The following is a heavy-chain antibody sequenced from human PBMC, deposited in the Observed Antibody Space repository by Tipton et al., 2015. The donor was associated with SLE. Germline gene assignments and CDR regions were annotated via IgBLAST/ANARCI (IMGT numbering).Heavy chain of an antibody. Sequence: TLSLTCAVYGGSFSGYYWSWIRQPPGKGLEWIGEINHSGSTNYNPSLKSRVTISVDTSKNQFSLKLSSVTAADTAVYYCARGRWFDPWGQGTLVTVSS. V-gene: IGHV4-34*01. CDR2: INHSGST. J-gene: IGHJ5*02. CDR1: GGSFSGYY. CDR3: ARGRWFDP.